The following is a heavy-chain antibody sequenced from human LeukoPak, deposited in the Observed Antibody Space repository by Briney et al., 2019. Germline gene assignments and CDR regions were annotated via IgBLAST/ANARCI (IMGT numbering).Heavy chain of an antibody. CDR1: GFTFSSYA. CDR3: AKDFVGTGNFRGGDY. V-gene: IGHV3-23*01. CDR2: ISRYGGNI. J-gene: IGHJ4*02. Sequence: GGSLRLSCAASGFTFSSYAMNWVRQAPGTGLEWVSGISRYGGNIYYAESVKGRFTISRDNSNDTLYLQMNTLRVADTAVYYCAKDFVGTGNFRGGDYWGQGTLVTVSS. D-gene: IGHD2-8*02.